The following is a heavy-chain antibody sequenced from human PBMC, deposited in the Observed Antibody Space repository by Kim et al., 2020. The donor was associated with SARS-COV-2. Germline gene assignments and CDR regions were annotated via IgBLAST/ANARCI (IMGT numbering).Heavy chain of an antibody. CDR1: GYTFTGYY. Sequence: ASVKVSCKASGYTFTGYYMHWVRQAPGQGLEWMGWINPNSGGTNYAQKFQGRVTMTRDTSISTAYMELSRLRSDDTAVYYCAREGGDYDSSGYYLPHFDYWGQGTLVTVSS. D-gene: IGHD3-22*01. V-gene: IGHV1-2*02. CDR3: AREGGDYDSSGYYLPHFDY. CDR2: INPNSGGT. J-gene: IGHJ4*02.